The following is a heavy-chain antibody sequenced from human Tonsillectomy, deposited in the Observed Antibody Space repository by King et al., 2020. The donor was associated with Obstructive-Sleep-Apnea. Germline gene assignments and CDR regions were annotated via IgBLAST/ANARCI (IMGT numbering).Heavy chain of an antibody. CDR1: GASFSGYY. CDR3: AKGQYFGRYDY. Sequence: VQLQQWGAGLLKPSETLSLTCAVDGASFSGYYWSWIRQPPGKGLERIGEMNHSGSTNYNPSLKSRVTILLDTSKNQFSLKLTSVTAADTAVYYCAKGQYFGRYDYWGQGTLVTVSS. V-gene: IGHV4-34*01. D-gene: IGHD3-9*01. CDR2: MNHSGST. J-gene: IGHJ4*02.